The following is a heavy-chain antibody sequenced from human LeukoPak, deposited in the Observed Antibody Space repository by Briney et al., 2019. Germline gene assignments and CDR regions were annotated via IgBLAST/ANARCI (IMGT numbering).Heavy chain of an antibody. J-gene: IGHJ4*02. V-gene: IGHV3-23*01. Sequence: GGSLRLSCAASGFTFSSYAMSWVRQAPGKGLEWVSAISGSGSSTYYADPVKGRFTISRDNSKNTLYLQMNSLRAEDTAVYYCAKWRGSSSYFDYWGQGTLVTVSS. CDR2: ISGSGSST. CDR3: AKWRGSSSYFDY. CDR1: GFTFSSYA. D-gene: IGHD6-13*01.